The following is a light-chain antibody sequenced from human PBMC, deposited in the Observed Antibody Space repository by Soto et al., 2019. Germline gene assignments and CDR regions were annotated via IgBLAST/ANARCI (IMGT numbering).Light chain of an antibody. CDR1: SSDGVGYNY. CDR3: SSYAGSNFVV. CDR2: EVS. V-gene: IGLV2-8*01. Sequence: QSALTQPPSASGSPGQSVTISCTGTSSDGVGYNYVSWYQQHPGKAPKLMIYEVSKRPSGVPDRFSGSKSGNTASLTVSGLQAEDEADYYCSSYAGSNFVVFCGGTKLTV. J-gene: IGLJ2*01.